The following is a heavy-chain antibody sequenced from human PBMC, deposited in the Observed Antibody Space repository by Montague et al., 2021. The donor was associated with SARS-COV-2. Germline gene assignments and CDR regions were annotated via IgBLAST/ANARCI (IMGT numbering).Heavy chain of an antibody. CDR3: ARSPEPMIILIITSLNWYFDL. V-gene: IGHV4-59*12. CDR2: IYYSGST. Sequence: SETLSLTCTVSGGSISRYYWNWIRQPPGKGLEWIAYIYYSGSTNYNPSLKCRVTISVDTSKNQFSLKMSSVTAADTAVYYCARSPEPMIILIITSLNWYFDLWGRGTLATVSS. CDR1: GGSISRYY. D-gene: IGHD3-22*01. J-gene: IGHJ2*01.